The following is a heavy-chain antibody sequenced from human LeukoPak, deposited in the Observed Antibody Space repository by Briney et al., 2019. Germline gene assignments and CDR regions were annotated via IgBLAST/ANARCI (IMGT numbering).Heavy chain of an antibody. CDR3: ARDYYGSGSYYND. D-gene: IGHD3-10*01. CDR2: TNPSGGST. J-gene: IGHJ4*02. Sequence: ASVKVSCKASGYTFTSYYMHWVRQAPGQGLEWMGITNPSGGSTSYAQKFQGRVTMTRDMSTSTVYMELSSLRSEDTAVYYCARDYYGSGSYYNDWGQGTLVTVSS. V-gene: IGHV1-46*01. CDR1: GYTFTSYY.